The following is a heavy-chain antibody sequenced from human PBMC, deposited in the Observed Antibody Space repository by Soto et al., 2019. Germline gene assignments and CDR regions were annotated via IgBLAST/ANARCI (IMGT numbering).Heavy chain of an antibody. J-gene: IGHJ4*02. CDR3: ARGFDSDI. V-gene: IGHV3-7*01. D-gene: IGHD3-22*01. CDR2: INQDGSEK. Sequence: GGSLRLSCAASGFTFSSYWMSWVRQAPGKGLEWVANINQDGSEKQYVDSVKGRFTISRDNARKSLFLQMNSLRGEDTAVYYCARGFDSDIWGQGTLVTVSS. CDR1: GFTFSSYW.